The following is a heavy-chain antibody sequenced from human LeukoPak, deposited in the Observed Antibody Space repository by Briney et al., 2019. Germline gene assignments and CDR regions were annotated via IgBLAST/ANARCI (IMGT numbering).Heavy chain of an antibody. D-gene: IGHD3-10*01. Sequence: QAGGSLRLSCAGSGFTFTRFWRHWVRQAPGKGLVWVSRINVEGTTTTYADSVEGRFTISRDENTLYLQMNHLRVDDTAVYYCTRGGEEPFDYWGQGTLVTVSS. CDR1: GFTFTRFW. J-gene: IGHJ4*02. CDR3: TRGGEEPFDY. V-gene: IGHV3-74*01. CDR2: INVEGTTT.